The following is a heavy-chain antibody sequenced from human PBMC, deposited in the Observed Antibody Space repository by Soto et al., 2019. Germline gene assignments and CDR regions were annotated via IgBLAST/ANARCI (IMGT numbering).Heavy chain of an antibody. J-gene: IGHJ4*02. D-gene: IGHD2-21*02. Sequence: SVKVSCKASGGSFSSYTITWVRQAPGQRLEWMGRIIPILGKGNYAQKFQGRVTITADKSTSTAYMELSSLRSEDTAVYYCARSIVVVTALDYWGQGTLVTVSS. CDR2: IIPILGKG. CDR3: ARSIVVVTALDY. V-gene: IGHV1-69*02. CDR1: GGSFSSYT.